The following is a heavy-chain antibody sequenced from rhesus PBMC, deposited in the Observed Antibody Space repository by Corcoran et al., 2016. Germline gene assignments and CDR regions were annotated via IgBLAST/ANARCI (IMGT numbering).Heavy chain of an antibody. J-gene: IGHJ5-1*01. CDR3: ARKVGVVSAKNRFDV. CDR1: GGSISSNW. CDR2: IAGSGGST. Sequence: QLQLQESGPGLVKPSETLSLTCAVSGGSISSNWWSWIRQPPGKGLEWIGRIAGSGGSTSSNPPPKSRVTISPATSKNQFSLRLSSVTAADTAVYYCARKVGVVSAKNRFDVWGPGVLVTVSS. V-gene: IGHV4-173*01. D-gene: IGHD2-39*02.